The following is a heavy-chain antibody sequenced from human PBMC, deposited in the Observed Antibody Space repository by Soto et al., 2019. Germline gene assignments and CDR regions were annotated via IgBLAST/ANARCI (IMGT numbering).Heavy chain of an antibody. D-gene: IGHD3-22*01. V-gene: IGHV1-8*01. CDR3: AMTYYYDRSGPYYFDS. Sequence: QVQLVQSGAEVKKPGASVKVSCKASGYTFTSYDTTWVGQAPGQGLEWLGWMNLNSGNTGYAQKFQGRVTMTRNTSISTAYMELSSLRSEDTAAYYCAMTYYYDRSGPYYFDSWGQGTLVTVSS. J-gene: IGHJ4*02. CDR2: MNLNSGNT. CDR1: GYTFTSYD.